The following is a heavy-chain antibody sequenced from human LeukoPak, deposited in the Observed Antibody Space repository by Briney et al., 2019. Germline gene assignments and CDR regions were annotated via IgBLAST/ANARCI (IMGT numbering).Heavy chain of an antibody. J-gene: IGHJ3*02. CDR1: GFTVSSYW. V-gene: IGHV3-7*01. CDR3: AREGLYGSGSYGAFDI. Sequence: GGSLRLSCAASGFTVSSYWMSWVRQAPGKGPEWVAHIKHDGSEKYYVDSVKGRFTISRDNAKKSLYLQMNSLTAEDTAVYYCAREGLYGSGSYGAFDIWGQGTMVTVSS. CDR2: IKHDGSEK. D-gene: IGHD3-10*01.